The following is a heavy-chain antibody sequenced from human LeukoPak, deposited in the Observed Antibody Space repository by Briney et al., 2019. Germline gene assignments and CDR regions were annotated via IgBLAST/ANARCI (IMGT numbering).Heavy chain of an antibody. CDR2: VSGIGDNT. CDR1: GFTFSTYW. Sequence: GGSLRLSCAASGFTFSTYWMTWVRQAPGKGLEWVATVSGIGDNTHYADSVKGRFTISRDSSKNMVFLQMTSLRVEDTAVYYCAKVPSNGGNSDDFWGQGTQVTVSS. D-gene: IGHD2-8*01. V-gene: IGHV3-23*01. CDR3: AKVPSNGGNSDDF. J-gene: IGHJ4*02.